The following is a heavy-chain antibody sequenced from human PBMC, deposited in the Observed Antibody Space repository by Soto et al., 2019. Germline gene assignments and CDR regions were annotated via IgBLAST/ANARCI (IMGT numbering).Heavy chain of an antibody. Sequence: SENLSLTCTVSGGSITTSSDYWGWIRQPPGKGLEWIGSVSYSGVAYYSPSLGSRVSISVDTSNNQFSLQLTSVTAADTATYFCARLPGGGYVDYCGQGTPVTASS. V-gene: IGHV4-39*01. D-gene: IGHD3-16*01. J-gene: IGHJ4*02. CDR1: GGSITTSSDY. CDR3: ARLPGGGYVDY. CDR2: VSYSGVA.